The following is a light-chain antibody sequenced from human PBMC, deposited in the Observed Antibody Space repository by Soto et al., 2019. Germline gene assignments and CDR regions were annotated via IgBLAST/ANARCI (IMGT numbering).Light chain of an antibody. CDR3: SSWDDSLNGVV. J-gene: IGLJ2*01. Sequence: QSVLTQPPSASGAPGQRVTISCSGSSSNIGTTTVNWYQHVPGTAPKLLIYNINQRPSGVPDRFSGSRSGISASLAISGLQSEDEADYYCSSWDDSLNGVVFGRGTKLTVL. CDR2: NIN. V-gene: IGLV1-44*01. CDR1: SSNIGTTT.